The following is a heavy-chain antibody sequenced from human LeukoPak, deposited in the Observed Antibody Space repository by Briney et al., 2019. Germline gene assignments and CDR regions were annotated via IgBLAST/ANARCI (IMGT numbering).Heavy chain of an antibody. CDR2: LYSGGTT. CDR3: ARDGYGYNYMDV. J-gene: IGHJ6*03. CDR1: GFTVSTNF. Sequence: PGGSLRLSCAASGFTVSTNFMGWVRQAPGKGLEWVAVLYSGGTTYYADSVRGRFTISRDNSKNTLYLQMNSLRAEDTAVYYCARDGYGYNYMDVWGKGTTVTVSS. V-gene: IGHV3-53*01. D-gene: IGHD4-17*01.